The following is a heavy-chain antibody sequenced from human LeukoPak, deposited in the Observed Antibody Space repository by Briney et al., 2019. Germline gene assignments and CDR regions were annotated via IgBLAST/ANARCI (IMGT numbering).Heavy chain of an antibody. D-gene: IGHD1-20*01. J-gene: IGHJ4*02. V-gene: IGHV3-23*01. CDR2: ISGSGGSA. CDR1: GFTFSSYA. Sequence: GGSLRLSCAASGFTFSSYAMSWVRQAPGKGLEWVSGISGSGGSAYYADSVKGRLTISRDNSINTLFLQMNSLRAEDSALYYCAKDRITATPYYFDFWGQGTLVTVSS. CDR3: AKDRITATPYYFDF.